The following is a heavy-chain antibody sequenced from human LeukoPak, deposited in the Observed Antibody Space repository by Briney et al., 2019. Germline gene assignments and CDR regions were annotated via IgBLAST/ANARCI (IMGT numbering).Heavy chain of an antibody. CDR3: ASTGYYSYFDR. J-gene: IGHJ4*02. V-gene: IGHV3-53*01. D-gene: IGHD3-9*01. CDR2: IYGGGST. CDR1: GFTVSSSH. Sequence: GGSLRLSCAASGFTVSSSHMSWVRQAPGKALEWVSLIYGGGSTNYADSVKGRFTISRDNFKNTLYLQMNSLRAEDMAVYYCASTGYYSYFDRWGQGTLVTVSS.